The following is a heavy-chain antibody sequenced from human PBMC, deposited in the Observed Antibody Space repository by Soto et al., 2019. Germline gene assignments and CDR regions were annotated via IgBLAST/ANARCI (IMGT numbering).Heavy chain of an antibody. Sequence: SVKVSCKTSGGTFGSYAISWVRQAPGQGLEWMGGIIPIFSTPNYAQKFQGRVTITADESTSTAYMELSSLRSEDTAVYYCANLDMTTFGGIIGPNDEFDIWGQGTMVT. V-gene: IGHV1-69*13. CDR3: ANLDMTTFGGIIGPNDEFDI. J-gene: IGHJ3*02. CDR1: GGTFGSYA. D-gene: IGHD3-16*01. CDR2: IIPIFSTP.